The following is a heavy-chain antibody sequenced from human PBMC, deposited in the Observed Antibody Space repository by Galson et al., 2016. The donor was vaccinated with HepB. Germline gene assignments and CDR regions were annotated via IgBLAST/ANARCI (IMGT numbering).Heavy chain of an antibody. Sequence: SVKVSCKASGHTFSNYGIHWFRQAPGQGPEWMGWISAFTGNVHYIEDFQGRVTMTLDSSSTTAYMELRTLRSDDTAVYFCARGGSYSYFDFWAREPWSPSPQ. V-gene: IGHV1-18*01. CDR3: ARGGSYSYFDF. CDR2: ISAFTGNV. J-gene: IGHJ4*02. D-gene: IGHD2-15*01. CDR1: GHTFSNYG.